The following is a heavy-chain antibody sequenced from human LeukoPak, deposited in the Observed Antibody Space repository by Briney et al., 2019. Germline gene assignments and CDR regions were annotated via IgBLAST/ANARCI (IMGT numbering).Heavy chain of an antibody. Sequence: ASVKVSCKASGYTFTSYDINWVRQATGQGLEWMGWMNPNSGNTGYAQKFQGRVTITRNTSISTAYMELSSLRSEDTAVYYCARGGSRRGLFGVVIKGPYYFDYWGQGTLATVSS. V-gene: IGHV1-8*03. CDR2: MNPNSGNT. D-gene: IGHD3-3*01. CDR1: GYTFTSYD. CDR3: ARGGSRRGLFGVVIKGPYYFDY. J-gene: IGHJ4*02.